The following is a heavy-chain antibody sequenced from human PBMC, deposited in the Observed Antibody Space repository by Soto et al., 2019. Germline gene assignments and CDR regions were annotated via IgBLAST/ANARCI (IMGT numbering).Heavy chain of an antibody. CDR2: IYPGDSDT. J-gene: IGHJ6*02. V-gene: IGHV5-51*01. Sequence: VESLKISCKGSGYSFTSYWIGWVRQMPGKGLEWMGIIYPGDSDTRYSPSFQGQVTISADKSISTAYLQWSSLKASDTAMYYCARSATVTTPYYYYYGMDVWGQGTTVTVSS. CDR1: GYSFTSYW. CDR3: ARSATVTTPYYYYYGMDV. D-gene: IGHD4-4*01.